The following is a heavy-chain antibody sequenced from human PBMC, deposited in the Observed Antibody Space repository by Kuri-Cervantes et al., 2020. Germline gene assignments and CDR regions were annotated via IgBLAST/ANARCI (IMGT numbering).Heavy chain of an antibody. CDR3: ARVRRFDGEALDY. Sequence: SETLSLTCAVYGGSFSGYYWSWIRQPPGQGLEWIGEINHSGSTNYNPSLKSRVTISLDTSKTHFSLRLNFVTAADTAVYYCARVRRFDGEALDYWGQGTLVTVSS. CDR1: GGSFSGYY. CDR2: INHSGST. D-gene: IGHD3-10*01. V-gene: IGHV4-34*01. J-gene: IGHJ4*02.